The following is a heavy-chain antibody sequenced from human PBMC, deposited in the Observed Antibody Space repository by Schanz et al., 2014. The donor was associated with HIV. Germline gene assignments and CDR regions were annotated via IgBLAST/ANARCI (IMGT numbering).Heavy chain of an antibody. J-gene: IGHJ3*02. CDR2: IVSSGGDT. CDR3: AKDGSWEAFDAFEI. CDR1: GFNFSSYG. V-gene: IGHV3-NL1*01. D-gene: IGHD1-26*01. Sequence: QVQLVESGGGVVQPGRSLRLSCAASGFNFSSYGMHWVRQAPGKGLEWVSAIVSSGGDTYYADSVKGRFTISRDNSKNTLYLQMNSLRAEDTAVYYCAKDGSWEAFDAFEIWGQGTMVTVSS.